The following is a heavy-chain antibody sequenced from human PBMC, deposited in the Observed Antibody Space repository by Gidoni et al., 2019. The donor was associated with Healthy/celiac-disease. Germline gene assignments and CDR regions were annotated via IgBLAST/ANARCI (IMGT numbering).Heavy chain of an antibody. D-gene: IGHD3-16*01. J-gene: IGHJ4*02. CDR1: GFTFSSYS. Sequence: EVQLVESGGGLVKPGGSLRLSCAASGFTFSSYSMNWVRQAPGKGLEWVSSISSSSSYIYYADSVKGRFTISRDNAKNSLYLQMNSLRAEDTAVYYCARVLYDYVWGRPLDYWGQGTLVTVSS. V-gene: IGHV3-21*01. CDR3: ARVLYDYVWGRPLDY. CDR2: ISSSSSYI.